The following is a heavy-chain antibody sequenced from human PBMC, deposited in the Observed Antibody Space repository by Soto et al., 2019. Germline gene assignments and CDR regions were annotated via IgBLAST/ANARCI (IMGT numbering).Heavy chain of an antibody. J-gene: IGHJ6*02. D-gene: IGHD5-18*01. CDR2: INHSGST. CDR3: ARERYGYGYGGYYYYGMDV. CDR1: GGSFSGYY. V-gene: IGHV4-34*01. Sequence: PSEALSLTCAVHGGSFSGYYWSWIRQPPGKGLEWLGEINHSGSTNYNPALKSRVTRSVDTPKNQFSLKLSPVTAADTAVYYCARERYGYGYGGYYYYGMDVWGQGTTVTVSS.